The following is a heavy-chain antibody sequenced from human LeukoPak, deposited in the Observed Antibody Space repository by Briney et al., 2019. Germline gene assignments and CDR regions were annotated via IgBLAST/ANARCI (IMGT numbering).Heavy chain of an antibody. V-gene: IGHV6-1*01. D-gene: IGHD5-18*01. Sequence: SQTLSLTCAISGDIVSSNSAAWNWIRQSPSRGLEWLGRTYYRSKWYNDYAVSVRSRITINPDTSKNQFSLQLNSVTPEDTAVYYCAREIRYSYGLLNPFDYWGQGTLVTVSS. J-gene: IGHJ4*02. CDR1: GDIVSSNSAA. CDR2: TYYRSKWYN. CDR3: AREIRYSYGLLNPFDY.